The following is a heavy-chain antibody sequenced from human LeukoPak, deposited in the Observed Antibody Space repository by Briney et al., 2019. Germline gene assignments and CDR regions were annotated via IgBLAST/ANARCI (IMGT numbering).Heavy chain of an antibody. CDR1: GYTFTGYY. V-gene: IGHV1-2*02. CDR3: ARAYSGSYGY. CDR2: INPNSGGT. Sequence: ASVKVSCKASGYTFTGYYMHWVRQAPGQGLEWMGWINPNSGGTNYAQKFQGRVTMTRDTSISTAYMEPSSLRSEDTAVYYCARAYSGSYGYWGQGTLVTVSS. D-gene: IGHD1-26*01. J-gene: IGHJ4*02.